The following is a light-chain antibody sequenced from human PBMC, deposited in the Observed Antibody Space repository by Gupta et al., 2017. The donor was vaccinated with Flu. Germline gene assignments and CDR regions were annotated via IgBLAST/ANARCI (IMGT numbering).Light chain of an antibody. Sequence: QPVVTHSPSASASLGASVKLTCTLSSGHSSYAIAWHQQQPEKGPRYLMKINSDGSHTKGDGIPDRFSGSSSGAERYLTISSLQAEDEADYYCQTWGASTWVFGGGTKLTVL. CDR1: SGHSSYA. CDR3: QTWGASTWV. CDR2: INSDGSH. J-gene: IGLJ3*02. V-gene: IGLV4-69*01.